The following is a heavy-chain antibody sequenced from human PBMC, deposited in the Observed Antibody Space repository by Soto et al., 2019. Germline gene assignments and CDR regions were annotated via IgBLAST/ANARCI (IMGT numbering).Heavy chain of an antibody. CDR2: IGTGGDT. Sequence: GSLRLSCAASGFTLSNYDMHWVRQVTGKGLEWVSAIGTGGDTYYPGSVKGRFTISRENAKNSLYLQMNSLRAGDTAVYYCARGSTAGTIAYWGQGTLVTVSS. CDR1: GFTLSNYD. V-gene: IGHV3-13*01. D-gene: IGHD6-19*01. J-gene: IGHJ4*02. CDR3: ARGSTAGTIAY.